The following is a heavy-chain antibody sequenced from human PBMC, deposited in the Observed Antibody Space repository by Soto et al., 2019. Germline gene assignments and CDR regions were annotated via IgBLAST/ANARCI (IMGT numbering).Heavy chain of an antibody. Sequence: ASVKVSCKASGYTFTGYYMHWVRQAPGQGLEWMGWINPHSGGTNYAQKFQGRVTMTRDTSISTAYMELSRLRSDDTAVYYCARGKGRSGSYYDYWGQGTLVTVSS. CDR1: GYTFTGYY. CDR3: ARGKGRSGSYYDY. CDR2: INPHSGGT. D-gene: IGHD1-26*01. V-gene: IGHV1-2*02. J-gene: IGHJ4*02.